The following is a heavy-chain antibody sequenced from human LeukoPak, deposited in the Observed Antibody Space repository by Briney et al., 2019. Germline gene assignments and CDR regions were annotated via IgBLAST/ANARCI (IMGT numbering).Heavy chain of an antibody. D-gene: IGHD5-12*01. CDR3: ARDSGRAQGWFRP. CDR1: GCIFSNYG. V-gene: IGHV3-64*02. J-gene: IGHJ5*02. CDR2: INSNGDNT. Sequence: PGGSLRLSCAASGCIFSNYGMHWVRQAPGKGLEYVSSINSNGDNTYYADSVRGRFTISRDNSKNMLYLQMGSLTTEDTAVFYCARDSGRAQGWFRPWGQGTLVTVSS.